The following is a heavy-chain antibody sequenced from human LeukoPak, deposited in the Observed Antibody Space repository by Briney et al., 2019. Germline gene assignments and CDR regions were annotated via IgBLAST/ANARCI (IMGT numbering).Heavy chain of an antibody. CDR3: AKDTQWPVPGYFDY. V-gene: IGHV3-23*01. CDR1: GSTVSGYA. D-gene: IGHD6-19*01. CDR2: ISGSGGST. Sequence: GGSLRLSCAASGSTVSGYAMSWVRQAPGKGLEWVSAISGSGGSTYYADSVKGRFTISRDNSKNTLYMQMNSLRAEGTAVYYCAKDTQWPVPGYFDYWGQGTLVTVSS. J-gene: IGHJ4*02.